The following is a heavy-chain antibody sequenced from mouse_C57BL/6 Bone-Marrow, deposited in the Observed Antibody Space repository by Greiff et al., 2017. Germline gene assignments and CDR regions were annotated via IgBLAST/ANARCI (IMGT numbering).Heavy chain of an antibody. CDR3: ARWGLRRGSWFAY. CDR1: GFNIKDYY. CDR2: IEPEDGDT. D-gene: IGHD2-4*01. J-gene: IGHJ3*01. Sequence: EVQLQQSGAELVKPGASVKLSCTASGFNIKDYYMHWVKQRTEQGLEWIGRIEPEDGDTKYDPKFQGKATITADTSSNTAYLQRSSRTSEDTGVYYGARWGLRRGSWFAYWGQGTLVTVSA. V-gene: IGHV14-2*01.